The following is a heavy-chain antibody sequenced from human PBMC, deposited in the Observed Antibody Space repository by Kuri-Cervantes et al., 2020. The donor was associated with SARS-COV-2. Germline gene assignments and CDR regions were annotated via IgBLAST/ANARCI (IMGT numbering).Heavy chain of an antibody. CDR1: GGSISSYY. D-gene: IGHD1-1*01. CDR2: IYYSGST. CDR3: ARGSFRDHTFYKYYSVDV. J-gene: IGHJ6*02. V-gene: IGHV4-59*01. Sequence: ESLKISCTVSGGSISSYYWSWIRQPPGKGLEWIGYIYYSGSTNYNPSLKSRVTISVGTSKNQFSLKLSSVTAADTAVYYCARGSFRDHTFYKYYSVDVWGQGTTVTVSS.